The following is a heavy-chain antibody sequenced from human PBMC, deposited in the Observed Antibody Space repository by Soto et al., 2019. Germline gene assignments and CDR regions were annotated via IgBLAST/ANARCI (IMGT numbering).Heavy chain of an antibody. J-gene: IGHJ6*02. CDR3: ARDTGPNGYNYYFFGMDV. D-gene: IGHD5-18*01. CDR1: GFTFSNYA. V-gene: IGHV3-30-3*01. CDR2: ISYDGSDK. Sequence: QVHLVESGGDVVQPGRSLRLSCAASGFTFSNYAMHWVRQAPGKGLEWVAVISYDGSDKYNANSVKGRFTISRDNSKNPLYLKLNSLRAEDTAAYYCARDTGPNGYNYYFFGMDVWGQGTTVTVSS.